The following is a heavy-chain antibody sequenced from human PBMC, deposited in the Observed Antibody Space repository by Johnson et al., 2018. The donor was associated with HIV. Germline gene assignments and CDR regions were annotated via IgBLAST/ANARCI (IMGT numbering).Heavy chain of an antibody. V-gene: IGHV3-20*04. J-gene: IGHJ3*02. CDR3: ARDQYSTSDDDAFDI. Sequence: VQLVESGGGVVRPGGSLRLSCAASGFTFDDYGMTWVRQAPGKGLEWVSRINWNGATTAYADSVKGRFTISSDNAKNSLYLQMNSLRAEDTALYYCARDQYSTSDDDAFDIWGQGTMVTVSS. CDR2: INWNGATT. D-gene: IGHD6-6*01. CDR1: GFTFDDYG.